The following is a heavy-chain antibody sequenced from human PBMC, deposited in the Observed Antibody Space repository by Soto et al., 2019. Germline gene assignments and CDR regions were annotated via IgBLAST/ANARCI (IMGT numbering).Heavy chain of an antibody. Sequence: QVQVVQSGAEVQNPGASGKFSCKASEYTFTSYVMHWVRQAPVQSLEWIGWINAGNGHTKYSQKFQDRVTITRDTSANTAYMELSRLRSEDTAVYYCARELQGLYYFDYWGQGALVTVSS. CDR1: EYTFTSYV. V-gene: IGHV1-3*01. CDR3: ARELQGLYYFDY. J-gene: IGHJ4*02. D-gene: IGHD4-4*01. CDR2: INAGNGHT.